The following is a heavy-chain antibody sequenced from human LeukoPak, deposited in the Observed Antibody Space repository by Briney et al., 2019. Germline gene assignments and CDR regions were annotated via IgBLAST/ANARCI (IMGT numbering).Heavy chain of an antibody. Sequence: PGGSLRLSCASSGFTFSNAWMSWVRQAPGKGLEWVGRIKSKTDGGTTDYAAPVKGRFTISRDDSKNRLYLQMNSLKSEDTAVYYCTTIYDSSGYYLDYFDFWGQGTLVTVSS. V-gene: IGHV3-15*01. CDR3: TTIYDSSGYYLDYFDF. J-gene: IGHJ4*02. CDR1: GFTFSNAW. D-gene: IGHD3-22*01. CDR2: IKSKTDGGTT.